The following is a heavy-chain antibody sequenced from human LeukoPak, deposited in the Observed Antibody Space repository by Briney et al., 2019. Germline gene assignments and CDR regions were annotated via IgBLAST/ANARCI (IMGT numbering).Heavy chain of an antibody. J-gene: IGHJ5*02. CDR1: GFTLSSSW. CDR2: INSYGSST. V-gene: IGHV3-74*01. D-gene: IGHD4-23*01. CDR3: ARDYDYGGNWFDP. Sequence: QPGGSLRLSCAASGFTLSSSWMHWVRQAPGKGLVWVSRINSYGSSTSYADSVKGRFTISRDNAKNTLYLQMNSLRAEDTAVYYCARDYDYGGNWFDPWGQGTLVTVSS.